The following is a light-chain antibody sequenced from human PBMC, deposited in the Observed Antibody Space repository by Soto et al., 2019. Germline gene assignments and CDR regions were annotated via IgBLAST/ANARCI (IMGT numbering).Light chain of an antibody. CDR2: GNS. Sequence: QSVLTQPPSVSVAPGQRVTISCTGSSSNIGAGYDVHWYQQLPGTAPKLLIYGNSNRPSGVPDRFAGSKSGTSASLAITGLQAEDEADYYCPSYDSSLGGNVVFGGGTKVTVL. CDR1: SSNIGAGYD. CDR3: PSYDSSLGGNVV. J-gene: IGLJ2*01. V-gene: IGLV1-40*01.